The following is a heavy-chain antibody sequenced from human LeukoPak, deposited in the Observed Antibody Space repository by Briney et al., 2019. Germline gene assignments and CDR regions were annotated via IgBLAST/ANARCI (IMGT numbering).Heavy chain of an antibody. Sequence: PSETLSLTCAVSGGSISSSNWWSWVRQPPGKGLEWIGEIYHSGSTNYNPSLKSRVTISVDTTKNQFSLKLSSVTAADTAVYFCARDGEMATIENYFEYWGQGTLVTVSS. V-gene: IGHV4-4*02. CDR2: IYHSGST. J-gene: IGHJ4*02. D-gene: IGHD5-24*01. CDR1: GGSISSSNW. CDR3: ARDGEMATIENYFEY.